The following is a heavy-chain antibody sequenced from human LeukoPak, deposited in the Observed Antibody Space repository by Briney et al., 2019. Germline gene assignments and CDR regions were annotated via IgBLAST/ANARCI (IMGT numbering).Heavy chain of an antibody. J-gene: IGHJ5*02. V-gene: IGHV4-30-2*01. D-gene: IGHD3-10*01. CDR2: IYHSGST. CDR3: ARGPITMVRGGIWFDP. CDR1: GGSISSGGYS. Sequence: PSETLSLTCAVSGGSISSGGYSWSWIRQPPGKGLEWIGYIYHSGSTYYNPSLKSRVTISVDRSKSQFSPKLSSVTAADTAVYYCARGPITMVRGGIWFDPWGQGTLVTVSS.